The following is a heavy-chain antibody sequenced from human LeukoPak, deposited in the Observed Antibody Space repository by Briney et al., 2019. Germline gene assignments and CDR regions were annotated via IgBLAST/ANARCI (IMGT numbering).Heavy chain of an antibody. CDR2: ISAYNGNI. J-gene: IGHJ4*02. CDR3: ARAGTTSSSTPDF. V-gene: IGHV1-18*01. Sequence: ASVKVSCKASGYTFGTYGVTWVRQAPGQGLEWMGWISAYNGNINYAQEFQGRVTLTSDTSTSTAYMGLRSLRSDDTAVYHCARAGTTSSSTPDFWGQGTLVTVSS. D-gene: IGHD2-15*01. CDR1: GYTFGTYG.